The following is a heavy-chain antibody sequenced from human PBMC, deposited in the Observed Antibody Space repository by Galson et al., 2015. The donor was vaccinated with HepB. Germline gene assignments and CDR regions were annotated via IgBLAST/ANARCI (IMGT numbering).Heavy chain of an antibody. CDR1: GFTFNDYD. Sequence: SLRLSCAASGFTFNDYDMTWVRQAPGKGLEWVSDVSSSGRRTRYADSVKDRFTVSRDNAKNSLYLQMTSLRGEDTAVYYCARLNDSCNSFTDYWCQGNLVTVSS. CDR2: VSSSGRRT. CDR3: ARLNDSCNSFTDY. J-gene: IGHJ4*02. V-gene: IGHV3-11*06. D-gene: IGHD3-16*01.